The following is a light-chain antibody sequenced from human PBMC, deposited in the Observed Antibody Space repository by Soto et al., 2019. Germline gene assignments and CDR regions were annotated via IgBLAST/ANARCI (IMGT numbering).Light chain of an antibody. V-gene: IGKV3-15*01. CDR3: QQHNDWPPSPT. CDR2: GAS. CDR1: QSVSSN. Sequence: EIVMTQSPATLSVSPGERATLSCRASQSVSSNLAWYQQKPGQAPRLLIYGASPRATGIPARFSGSGSGTEFTLTISSLQSEDFAVYYCQQHNDWPPSPTFGQGTKLEIK. J-gene: IGKJ2*01.